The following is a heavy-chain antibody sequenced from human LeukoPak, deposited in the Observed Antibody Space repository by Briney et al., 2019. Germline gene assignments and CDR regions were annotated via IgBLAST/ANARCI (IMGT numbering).Heavy chain of an antibody. Sequence: GRSLRLSCAASGFTFDDYAMHWVRQAPGKGLEWVSGISGSGDSTYYADSVKGRFTISRDNSKNTLYLQMNSLRAEDTAVYYCAKDCCGGQPAKPDYWGQGTLVTVSS. CDR1: GFTFDDYA. CDR2: ISGSGDST. V-gene: IGHV3-23*01. J-gene: IGHJ4*02. CDR3: AKDCCGGQPAKPDY. D-gene: IGHD2-21*01.